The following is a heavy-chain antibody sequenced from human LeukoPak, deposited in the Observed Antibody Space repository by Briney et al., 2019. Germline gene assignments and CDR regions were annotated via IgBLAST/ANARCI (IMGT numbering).Heavy chain of an antibody. J-gene: IGHJ5*02. CDR3: ASGYRFDP. CDR1: GYTVSSNY. D-gene: IGHD1-1*01. Sequence: GGSLRLSCAASGYTVSSNYMSRVRQAPGKGLEWVSVIYSGGSTYYADSVKGRFTISRDNSKNTLYLQMNSLRAGDTAVYYCASGYRFDPWGQGTLVTVSS. CDR2: IYSGGST. V-gene: IGHV3-53*01.